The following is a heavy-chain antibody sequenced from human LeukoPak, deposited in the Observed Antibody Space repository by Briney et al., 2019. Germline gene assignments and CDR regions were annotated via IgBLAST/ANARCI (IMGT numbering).Heavy chain of an antibody. J-gene: IGHJ4*02. CDR3: AKGSSSSWTNFDY. CDR2: IRYDGNSK. CDR1: GFTFSSFG. V-gene: IGHV3-30*02. Sequence: GGSLRLSCAASGFTFSSFGMHWVRQTPGKGLEWVAFIRYDGNSKYNADSVKGRFTISRDNSKNTLYLQMNSLRPEDTAVYYCAKGSSSSWTNFDYWGQETLATVSS. D-gene: IGHD6-13*01.